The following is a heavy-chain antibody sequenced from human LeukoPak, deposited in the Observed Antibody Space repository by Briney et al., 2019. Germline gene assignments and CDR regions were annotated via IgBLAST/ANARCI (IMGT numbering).Heavy chain of an antibody. CDR2: IKQDGSEK. CDR1: GFTFSSYW. Sequence: GSLRLSCAASGFTFSSYWMSWVRQAPGKGLEWVANIKQDGSEKYYVDSVKGRFTISRDNAKNSVYLQMNSLRAEDTAVYYCARDRMGAYYFDYWGQGILVTVSS. D-gene: IGHD1-26*01. V-gene: IGHV3-7*01. J-gene: IGHJ4*02. CDR3: ARDRMGAYYFDY.